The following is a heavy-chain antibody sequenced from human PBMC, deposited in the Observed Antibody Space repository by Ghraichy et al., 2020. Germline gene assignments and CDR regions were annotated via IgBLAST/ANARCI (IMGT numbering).Heavy chain of an antibody. CDR3: ARSGRLDY. CDR2: IYYSEST. CDR1: GDSISGYY. J-gene: IGHJ4*02. V-gene: IGHV4-59*08. Sequence: SETLSLTCTVSGDSISGYYWSWIRQPPGKGLEWIGYIYYSESTYNPSLKSRVTISVDTSKNQFSLKLSSVTAADTAVYYCARSGRLDYWGQGTLVTVSS.